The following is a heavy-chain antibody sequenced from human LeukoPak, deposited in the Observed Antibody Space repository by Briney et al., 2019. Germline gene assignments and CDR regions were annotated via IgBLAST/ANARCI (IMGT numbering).Heavy chain of an antibody. D-gene: IGHD5-12*01. CDR1: GFTYSSYA. J-gene: IGHJ5*02. V-gene: IGHV3-23*01. CDR3: AKNPGYSGYESWFDP. CDR2: ISGSGGST. Sequence: GGSLRLSCAASGFTYSSYAMSWVRQAPGKGLEWVSAISGSGGSTYYAGSVKGRFTISRDNSKNTLYLQMNSLRAKDTAVYYCAKNPGYSGYESWFDPWGQGTLVTVSS.